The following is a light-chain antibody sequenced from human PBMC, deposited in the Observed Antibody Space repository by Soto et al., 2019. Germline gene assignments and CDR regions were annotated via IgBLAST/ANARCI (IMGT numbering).Light chain of an antibody. Sequence: QSVLTQPPSVSAALGQTVTISCSGSSSNIGNNEISWYQQLPGTAPQLLMFDNKRRPSGIPDRFSGSKSGTSATLDITGLQTGDEADYYCGTWDSNLRAVVFGAGTKLTVL. V-gene: IGLV1-51*01. J-gene: IGLJ2*01. CDR3: GTWDSNLRAVV. CDR1: SSNIGNNE. CDR2: DNK.